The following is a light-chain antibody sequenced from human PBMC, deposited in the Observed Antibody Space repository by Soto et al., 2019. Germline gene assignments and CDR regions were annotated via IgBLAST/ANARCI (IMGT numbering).Light chain of an antibody. CDR3: QQYNSYWT. CDR1: QSIGSW. Sequence: DIQMTQSPSTLSGSVGDRVTITCRASQSIGSWLAWYQQKPGKAPKLLIYDASTLESGVPSRFSGSGSGTEFTLTISSLQPDDFATYYCQQYNSYWTFGQGTRWIS. J-gene: IGKJ1*01. CDR2: DAS. V-gene: IGKV1-5*01.